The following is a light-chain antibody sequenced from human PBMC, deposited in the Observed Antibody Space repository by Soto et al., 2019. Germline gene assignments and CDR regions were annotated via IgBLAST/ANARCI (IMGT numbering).Light chain of an antibody. CDR1: QSVRSG. V-gene: IGKV1-6*01. Sequence: AIQMTPSPSSLSASVGVSVPIACRASQSVRSGLGWYQQKPGQAPKLLIYGASTSQSGVPARFSGSGSGTDFTLTISCLQSEDFAAYYCQQYDNWPLTFGQGTKVDIK. J-gene: IGKJ1*01. CDR2: GAS. CDR3: QQYDNWPLT.